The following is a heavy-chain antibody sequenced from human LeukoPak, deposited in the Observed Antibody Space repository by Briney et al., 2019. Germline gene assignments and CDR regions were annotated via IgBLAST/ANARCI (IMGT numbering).Heavy chain of an antibody. CDR1: GGSISSYY. V-gene: IGHV4-59*01. Sequence: SETLSLTCTVSGGSISSYYWSWIRQPPGKGLEWIGYIYYSGSTNYNPSLKSRVTISVDTSKNQFSLKLSSVTAADTAVYYCASHLYCGGDCYQFDYWGQGTLVTVSS. CDR3: ASHLYCGGDCYQFDY. J-gene: IGHJ4*02. D-gene: IGHD2-21*02. CDR2: IYYSGST.